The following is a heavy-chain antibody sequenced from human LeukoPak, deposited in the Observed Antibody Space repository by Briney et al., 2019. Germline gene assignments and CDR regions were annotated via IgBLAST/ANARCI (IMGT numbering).Heavy chain of an antibody. CDR2: IYTSGST. CDR3: ARAGYSSSWYPVGATYFFDY. D-gene: IGHD6-13*01. V-gene: IGHV4-61*02. Sequence: SETLSLTCTVSGGSISSGSYYWSWIRQPAGEGLEWIGRIYTSGSTNYNPSLKSRVTISVDTSKNQFSLKLSSVTAADTAVYYCARAGYSSSWYPVGATYFFDYWGQGTLVTVSS. CDR1: GGSISSGSYY. J-gene: IGHJ4*02.